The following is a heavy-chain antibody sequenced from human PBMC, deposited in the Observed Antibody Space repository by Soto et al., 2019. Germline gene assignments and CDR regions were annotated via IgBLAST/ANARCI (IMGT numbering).Heavy chain of an antibody. CDR2: INHSGST. J-gene: IGHJ4*02. D-gene: IGHD5-18*01. V-gene: IGHV4-34*01. Sequence: SETLSLTCAVYGGSFSGYYWSWIRQPPGKGLEWIGEINHSGSTNYNPSLKSRVTISVDTSKNQFSLKLSSVTAADTAVYYCARAYDTAMVTAGGGSFDYWGQGTLVTVSS. CDR1: GGSFSGYY. CDR3: ARAYDTAMVTAGGGSFDY.